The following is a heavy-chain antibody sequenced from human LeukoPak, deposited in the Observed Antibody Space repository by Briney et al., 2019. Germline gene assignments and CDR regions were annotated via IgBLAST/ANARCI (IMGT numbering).Heavy chain of an antibody. CDR2: IYYSGST. CDR1: GGSISGYY. J-gene: IGHJ3*02. V-gene: IGHV4-59*08. CDR3: AREYSSSSGRRAFDI. Sequence: SETLSLTCTVSGGSISGYYWSWIREPPGKGLEWIGYIYYSGSTNYNPSLKSRLTISIDTSENQFSLKLSSVTAADTAVYYCAREYSSSSGRRAFDIWGQGTMVTVSS. D-gene: IGHD6-6*01.